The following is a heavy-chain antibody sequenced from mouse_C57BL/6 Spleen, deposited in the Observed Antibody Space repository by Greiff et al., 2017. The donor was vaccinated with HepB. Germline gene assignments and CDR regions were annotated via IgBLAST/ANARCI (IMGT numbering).Heavy chain of an antibody. CDR3: ARGGAAQASYAMDY. Sequence: VQLQQSGAELVRPGSSVKLSCKASGYTFTSYWMDWVKQRPGQGLEWIGNIYPSDSETHYNQKFKDKATLTVDKSSSTAYMQLSSLTSEDSAVYYCARGGAAQASYAMDYWGQGTSVTVSS. J-gene: IGHJ4*01. CDR2: IYPSDSET. V-gene: IGHV1-61*01. CDR1: GYTFTSYW. D-gene: IGHD3-2*02.